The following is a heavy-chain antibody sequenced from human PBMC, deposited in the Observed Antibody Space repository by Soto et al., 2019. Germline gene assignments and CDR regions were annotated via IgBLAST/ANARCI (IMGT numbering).Heavy chain of an antibody. CDR2: INWDGTST. V-gene: IGHV3-43D*04. D-gene: IGHD6-19*01. J-gene: IGHJ6*02. CDR1: GFIFDNYA. CDR3: AKDAVAGSHPFYGMDV. Sequence: GSLGLACSASGFIFDNYAMHWVRQAPGKGLEWVSLINWDGTSTYYADSVNGRFTISRDNSKDSLYLQMNSLRTEDTALYYCAKDAVAGSHPFYGMDVWGQGTTVTVS.